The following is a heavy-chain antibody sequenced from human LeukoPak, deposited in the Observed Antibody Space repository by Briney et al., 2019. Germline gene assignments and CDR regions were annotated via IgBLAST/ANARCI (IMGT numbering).Heavy chain of an antibody. D-gene: IGHD6-6*01. CDR1: GFTFSSYA. Sequence: GSLRLSCAASGFTFSSYAMSWVRQPPGKGLEWIGEINHSGGTNYNPSLKSRVTISVDTSKNQFSLKLSSVTAADTAVYYCARVAWLTARTYGMDVWGQGTTVTVSS. V-gene: IGHV4-34*01. CDR3: ARVAWLTARTYGMDV. CDR2: INHSGGT. J-gene: IGHJ6*02.